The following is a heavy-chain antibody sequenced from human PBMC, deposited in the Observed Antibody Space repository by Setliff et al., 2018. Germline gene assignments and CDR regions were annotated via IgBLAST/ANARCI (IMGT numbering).Heavy chain of an antibody. D-gene: IGHD2-15*01. J-gene: IGHJ3*01. Sequence: ASVKVSCKASGHIFNSYGISWVRQAPGQGLEWLGWISSYNGRTGYAQRFQDRVSLTTDTSTGAAHMELGSLRSDDTAVYYCAISTLSICSGGSCPNAFDVWGQGTMVT. CDR3: AISTLSICSGGSCPNAFDV. CDR1: GHIFNSYG. V-gene: IGHV1-18*01. CDR2: ISSYNGRT.